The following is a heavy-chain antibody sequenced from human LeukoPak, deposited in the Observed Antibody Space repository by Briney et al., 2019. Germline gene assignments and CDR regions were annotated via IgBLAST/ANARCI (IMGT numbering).Heavy chain of an antibody. D-gene: IGHD2-2*02. CDR2: IRYDGSNK. CDR3: AKQLGYCSSTSCYKGSNYYYMDV. CDR1: GFNFRTNG. Sequence: GGSLRLSCTASGFNFRTNGMHWVRQAPGKGLEWVAFIRYDGSNKYYADSVKGRFTISRDNSKNTLYLQMNSLRAEDTAVYYCAKQLGYCSSTSCYKGSNYYYMDVWGKGTTVTVSS. V-gene: IGHV3-30*02. J-gene: IGHJ6*03.